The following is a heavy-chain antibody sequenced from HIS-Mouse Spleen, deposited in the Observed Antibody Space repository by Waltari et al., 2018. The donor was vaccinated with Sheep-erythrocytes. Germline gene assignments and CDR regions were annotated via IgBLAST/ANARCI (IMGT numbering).Heavy chain of an antibody. CDR3: ARLYYYDSSGYYFDY. CDR2: IYYSGST. Sequence: QLQLQESGPGLVKPSETLSLTCTVSGGSISSSSYYWGWIRQPPGKGLEWIGSIYYSGSTYYNPSLKSRVTISVDTYKNQCSLKLSSVTAADTAVYYCARLYYYDSSGYYFDYWGQGTLVTVSS. J-gene: IGHJ4*02. CDR1: GGSISSSSYY. V-gene: IGHV4-39*01. D-gene: IGHD3-22*01.